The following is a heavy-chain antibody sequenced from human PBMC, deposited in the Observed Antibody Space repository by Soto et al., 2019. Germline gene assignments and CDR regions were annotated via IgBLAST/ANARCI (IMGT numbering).Heavy chain of an antibody. Sequence: SETLSLTCTVSGGSISSYYLSWIRQPPGKGLEWIGYIYYSGSTNYNPSLKSRVTISVDTSKNQFSLKLSSVTAADTAVYYCASAIAVAGSHAFDIWGQGTMVTVSS. J-gene: IGHJ3*02. CDR3: ASAIAVAGSHAFDI. D-gene: IGHD6-19*01. CDR1: GGSISSYY. CDR2: IYYSGST. V-gene: IGHV4-59*08.